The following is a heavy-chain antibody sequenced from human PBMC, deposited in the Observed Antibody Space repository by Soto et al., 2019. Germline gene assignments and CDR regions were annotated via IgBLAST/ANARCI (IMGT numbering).Heavy chain of an antibody. CDR2: IDGSGTTK. CDR1: GFTFNDFE. CDR3: ARGFGRFNY. D-gene: IGHD3-10*01. J-gene: IGHJ4*02. V-gene: IGHV3-48*03. Sequence: EVQLLESGGGLVQPGGSLRLSCGASGFTFNDFEMNWVRQAPGKGLEWLAYIDGSGTTKKYADSVRGRFTISRDNPNNSLFLQMSSLSAADTAIYYCARGFGRFNYWGQGTLVSVSS.